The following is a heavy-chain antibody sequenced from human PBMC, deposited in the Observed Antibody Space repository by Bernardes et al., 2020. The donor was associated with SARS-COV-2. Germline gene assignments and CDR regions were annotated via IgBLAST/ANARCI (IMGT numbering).Heavy chain of an antibody. CDR2: ITTDGSRT. CDR3: AHSAYYGSTGFYYDY. J-gene: IGHJ4*02. V-gene: IGHV3-74*01. D-gene: IGHD3-22*01. Sequence: GGSLRLSCAASGFTFRTYWMHWVRQAPEKGLVWVSRITTDGSRTDYADSVKGRFTISRDNAKNTLYLQMNSLRVEDTAVYYCAHSAYYGSTGFYYDYWGQGTLVTVSA. CDR1: GFTFRTYW.